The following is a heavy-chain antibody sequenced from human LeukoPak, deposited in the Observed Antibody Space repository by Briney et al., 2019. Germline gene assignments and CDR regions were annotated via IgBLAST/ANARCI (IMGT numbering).Heavy chain of an antibody. CDR1: GGIFGSYA. J-gene: IGHJ4*02. D-gene: IGHD3-16*02. CDR2: IIPIFDTP. CDR3: AKGSRLREAGSYRF. Sequence: SVKLSCKVSGGIFGSYAINWVRQAPGQGLEWLGRIIPIFDTPNYAQTFQGRVTISADKSTRTVYMELTSLSSEDTALYYCAKGSRLREAGSYRFWGQGTLVTVSS. V-gene: IGHV1-69*06.